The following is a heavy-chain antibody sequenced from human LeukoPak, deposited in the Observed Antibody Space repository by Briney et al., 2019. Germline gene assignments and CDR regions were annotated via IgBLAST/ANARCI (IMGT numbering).Heavy chain of an antibody. D-gene: IGHD6-19*01. CDR1: GFTFSSYG. CDR2: IRYDGSNK. CDR3: AKKSTAVAGKYFQH. J-gene: IGHJ1*01. Sequence: GGSLRLSCAASGFTFSSYGMHWVRQAPGKGLEWVAFIRYDGSNKYYADSVKGRFTISRDNSKNTLYLQMNSLRAEDTAVYYCAKKSTAVAGKYFQHWGQGTLVTVSS. V-gene: IGHV3-30*02.